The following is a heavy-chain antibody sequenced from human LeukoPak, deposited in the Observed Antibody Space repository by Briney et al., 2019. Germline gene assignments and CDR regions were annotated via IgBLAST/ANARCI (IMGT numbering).Heavy chain of an antibody. CDR2: MNPNSGRT. J-gene: IGHJ4*02. D-gene: IGHD3-10*01. CDR1: GYTFTGYY. Sequence: ASVKVSCKASGYTFTGYYMHWVRQAPGQGLEWMGWMNPNSGRTNYAQKFQGRVTMTRDTSISTAYMELSRLRSDDTAVYYCARSRGWFGELLDFDYWGQGTLVTVSS. CDR3: ARSRGWFGELLDFDY. V-gene: IGHV1-2*02.